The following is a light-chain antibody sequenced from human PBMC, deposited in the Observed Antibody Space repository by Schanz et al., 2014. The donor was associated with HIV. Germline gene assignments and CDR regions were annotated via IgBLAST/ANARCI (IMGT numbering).Light chain of an antibody. CDR3: CSYAGSSSPVV. CDR1: NSDVGGYDY. V-gene: IGLV2-14*01. Sequence: QSALTQPASVSGSPGQSITISCTGTNSDVGGYDYVSWYQQHPGKAPKLIIYDVNYRPSGSSNRFSGSKSGSTASLAIFGLQAEDEADYSCCSYAGSSSPVVFGGGTKLTVL. CDR2: DVN. J-gene: IGLJ2*01.